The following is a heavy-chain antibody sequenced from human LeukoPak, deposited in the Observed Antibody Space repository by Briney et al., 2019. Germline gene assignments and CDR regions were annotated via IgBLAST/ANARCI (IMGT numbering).Heavy chain of an antibody. CDR1: GSTFSIYG. D-gene: IGHD1-14*01. CDR3: ARDRNSFDH. J-gene: IGHJ4*02. V-gene: IGHV3-33*01. CDR2: IWYDGTEK. Sequence: GRSLRLSCAASGSTFSIYGMQWVRQAPGKGLEWVAVIWYDGTEKYYADSVKGRFTISRDNSKNMVYLQMNSLRAEDTAVYYCARDRNSFDHWGQGTLVTVSS.